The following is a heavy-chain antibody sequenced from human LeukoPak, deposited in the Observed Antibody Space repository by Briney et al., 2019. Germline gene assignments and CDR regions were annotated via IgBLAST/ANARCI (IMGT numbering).Heavy chain of an antibody. J-gene: IGHJ6*03. CDR3: AKDATPALGTVYMDV. CDR1: GFTFSSYG. Sequence: PGGSLRLSCAASGFTFSSYGMHWVRQAPGKGLEWVAFIRYDGSNKYYADSVKGRFTISRDNDKNSIYLQMNSLRAEDTAVYYCAKDATPALGTVYMDVWGKGTTVTISS. V-gene: IGHV3-30*02. D-gene: IGHD6-13*01. CDR2: IRYDGSNK.